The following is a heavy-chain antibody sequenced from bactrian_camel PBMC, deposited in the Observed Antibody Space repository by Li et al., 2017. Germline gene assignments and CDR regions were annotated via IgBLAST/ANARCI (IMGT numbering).Heavy chain of an antibody. CDR1: GFTFSTLT. D-gene: IGHD6*01. CDR2: TGEDGRTT. J-gene: IGHJ6*01. Sequence: VQLVESGGDSVQPGGSLRLSCAASGFTFSTLTMYWVRQAPGKGLEWVSGTGEDGRTTFYADSVKGRFTISRDNVKNTVYLQMNSLKSEDTALYYCATSLGVVAGLSAFGYWGQGTQVTVS. V-gene: IGHV3S1*01. CDR3: ATSLGVVAGLSAFGY.